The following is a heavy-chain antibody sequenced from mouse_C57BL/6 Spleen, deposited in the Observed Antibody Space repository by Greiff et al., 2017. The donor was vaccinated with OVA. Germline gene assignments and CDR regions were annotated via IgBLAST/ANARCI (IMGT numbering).Heavy chain of an antibody. CDR1: GYTFTSYW. CDR2: IDPSDSYT. Sequence: QVQLQQPGAELVKPGASVKLSCKASGYTFTSYWMHWVKQRPGQGLEWIGEIDPSDSYTNYNQKFKGKSTLTVDKSSSTAYMQLSSLTSEDSAVYYCASYYYGSSPFAYWGQGTLVTVSA. V-gene: IGHV1-69*01. CDR3: ASYYYGSSPFAY. J-gene: IGHJ3*01. D-gene: IGHD1-1*01.